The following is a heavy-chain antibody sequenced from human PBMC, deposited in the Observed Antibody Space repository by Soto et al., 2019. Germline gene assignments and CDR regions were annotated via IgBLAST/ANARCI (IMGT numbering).Heavy chain of an antibody. CDR2: ISAYNGNT. J-gene: IGHJ5*02. D-gene: IGHD3-22*01. CDR3: ARDQGDSSGPEWFDP. CDR1: GYTFTSYG. V-gene: IGHV1-18*01. Sequence: ASVKVSCKASGYTFTSYGISWVRQAPGQGLEWMGWISAYNGNTNYAQKLQGRVTMTTDTSTSTAYMELRSLRSDDTALYYCARDQGDSSGPEWFDPWGQGTLVTVSS.